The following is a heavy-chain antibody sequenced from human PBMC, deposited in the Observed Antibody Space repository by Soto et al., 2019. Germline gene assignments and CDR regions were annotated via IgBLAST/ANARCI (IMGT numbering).Heavy chain of an antibody. CDR3: TTGCSSTSCYERPDPYEYYYYYMDV. V-gene: IGHV3-15*01. CDR1: GFTFSNAW. D-gene: IGHD2-2*01. J-gene: IGHJ6*03. CDR2: IKSKTDGGTT. Sequence: GGSLRLSCAASGFTFSNAWMSWVRQAPGKGLEWVGRIKSKTDGGTTDYAAPVKGRFTISRDDSKNTLYLQMNSLKTEDTAVYYCTTGCSSTSCYERPDPYEYYYYYMDVWGKGTTVTVSS.